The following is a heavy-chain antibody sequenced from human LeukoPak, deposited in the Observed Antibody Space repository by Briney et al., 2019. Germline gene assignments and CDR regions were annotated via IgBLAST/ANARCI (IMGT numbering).Heavy chain of an antibody. CDR2: ISYDGSNK. D-gene: IGHD3-22*01. V-gene: IGHV3-30*04. CDR1: GFTFSSYA. Sequence: GRSLRLSCAASGFTFSSYAMHWVRQAPGKGLEWVAVISYDGSNKYYADSVKGRFTISRDNSKNTLYLQMNSLRAEDTAVYYCARVGYYDSSGHDAFDIWGQGTMVTVSS. CDR3: ARVGYYDSSGHDAFDI. J-gene: IGHJ3*02.